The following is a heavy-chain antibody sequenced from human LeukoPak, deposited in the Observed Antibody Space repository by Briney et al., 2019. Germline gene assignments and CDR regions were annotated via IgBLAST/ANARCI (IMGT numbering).Heavy chain of an antibody. CDR1: GGSISSYY. V-gene: IGHV3-53*01. CDR3: ARGVFHDSSGYLDY. Sequence: ETLSLTCTVSGGSISSYYWSWIRQPPGKGLEWVSVIYSGGSTYYADSVKGRFTISRDNSKNTLYLQMNSLRAEDTAVYYCARGVFHDSSGYLDYWGQGTLVTVSS. J-gene: IGHJ4*02. CDR2: IYSGGST. D-gene: IGHD3-22*01.